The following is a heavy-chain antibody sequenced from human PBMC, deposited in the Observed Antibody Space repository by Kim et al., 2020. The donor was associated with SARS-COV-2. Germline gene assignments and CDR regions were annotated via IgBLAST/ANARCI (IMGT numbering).Heavy chain of an antibody. CDR2: ISYDGSNK. V-gene: IGHV3-30*04. D-gene: IGHD1-26*01. Sequence: GGSLRLSCAASGFTFSSYAMHWVRQAPGKGLEWVAVISYDGSNKYYADSVKGRFTISRDNSKNTLYLQMNSLRAEDTAVYYCARDRRWELGILYYFDYWG. J-gene: IGHJ4*01. CDR3: ARDRRWELGILYYFDY. CDR1: GFTFSSYA.